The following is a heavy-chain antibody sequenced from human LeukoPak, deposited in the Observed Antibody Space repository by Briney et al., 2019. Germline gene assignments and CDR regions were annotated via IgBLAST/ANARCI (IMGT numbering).Heavy chain of an antibody. CDR2: IRSKIYGGTP. Sequence: GGSLSLSCTASGFTFGDYAMTWVRQAPGKGLEWVGFIRSKIYGGTPEYAASVKGRFTISRDDSKGIAYLQMNSVETKDTAVYYCTRDQTPYYWGQGTLVTVSS. CDR1: GFTFGDYA. J-gene: IGHJ4*02. CDR3: TRDQTPYY. V-gene: IGHV3-49*04.